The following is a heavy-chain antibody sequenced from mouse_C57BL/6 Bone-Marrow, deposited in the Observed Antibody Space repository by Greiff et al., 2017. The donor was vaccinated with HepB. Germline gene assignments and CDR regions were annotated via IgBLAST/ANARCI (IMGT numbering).Heavy chain of an antibody. J-gene: IGHJ4*01. D-gene: IGHD2-1*01. V-gene: IGHV7-3*01. CDR3: ARYGDGNYLYAMDY. CDR1: GFTFTDYY. CDR2: IRNKANGYTT. Sequence: EVKLVESGGGLVQPGGSLSLSCAASGFTFTDYYMSWVRQPPGKALEWLGFIRNKANGYTTEYSASVKGRFTISRDNSQSILYLQMNALRAEDSATYYCARYGDGNYLYAMDYWGQGTSVTVSS.